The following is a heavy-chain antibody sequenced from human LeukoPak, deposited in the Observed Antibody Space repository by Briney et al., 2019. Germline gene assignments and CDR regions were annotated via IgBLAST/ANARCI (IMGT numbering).Heavy chain of an antibody. Sequence: SETLSLTCTVSGGSISSYYWSWLRQPTGKGLEWIGYIYYSGSTNYNASLKRRITISVDKSKKQCSLKLSSMTAADTAVYYCARDPCSSTSCYSHYYMDVWGKGTTVTVSS. V-gene: IGHV4-59*12. CDR1: GGSISSYY. CDR2: IYYSGST. CDR3: ARDPCSSTSCYSHYYMDV. J-gene: IGHJ6*03. D-gene: IGHD2-2*01.